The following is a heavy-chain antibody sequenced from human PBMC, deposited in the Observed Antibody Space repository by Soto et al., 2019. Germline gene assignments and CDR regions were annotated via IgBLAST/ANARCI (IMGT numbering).Heavy chain of an antibody. D-gene: IGHD2-2*01. CDR1: GYTFNGSY. J-gene: IGHJ6*02. Sequence: GASVKVCCKASGYTFNGSYRQWVRQATEQGLEWMGWINPNSGGTNYAQKFQGWVTMTRDTSISTAYMELSRLRSDDTAVYYCAREGYCNSTSCYAGMDVWGQGTTVTVSS. V-gene: IGHV1-2*04. CDR2: INPNSGGT. CDR3: AREGYCNSTSCYAGMDV.